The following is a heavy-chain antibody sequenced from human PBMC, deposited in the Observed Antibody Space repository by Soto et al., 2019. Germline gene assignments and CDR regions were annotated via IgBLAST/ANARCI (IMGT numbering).Heavy chain of an antibody. Sequence: QVQLVQSGAEVKKPGSSVKVSCKASGGTFSSYTISWVRQAPGQGLEWMGRIIPILGIANYAQKFQGRVTITADKSTSTAYMELSSLRSEDTAVYYCARDLTMVRRNYYGMDVWGQGTTVTVSS. CDR1: GGTFSSYT. D-gene: IGHD3-10*01. J-gene: IGHJ6*02. CDR2: IIPILGIA. V-gene: IGHV1-69*08. CDR3: ARDLTMVRRNYYGMDV.